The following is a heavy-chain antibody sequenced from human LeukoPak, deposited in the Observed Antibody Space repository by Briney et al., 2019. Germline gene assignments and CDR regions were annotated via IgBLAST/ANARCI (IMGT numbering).Heavy chain of an antibody. D-gene: IGHD3-22*01. CDR1: GGSISSSSYY. CDR3: ARTPAYYYDSSGYSSLDY. Sequence: SETLSLTCTVSGGSISSSSYYWGWIRRPPGKGLEWIGSIYYSGSTYYNPSLKSRVTISVDTSKNQFSLKLSSVTAADTAVYYCARTPAYYYDSSGYSSLDYWGQGTLVTVSS. V-gene: IGHV4-39*01. J-gene: IGHJ4*02. CDR2: IYYSGST.